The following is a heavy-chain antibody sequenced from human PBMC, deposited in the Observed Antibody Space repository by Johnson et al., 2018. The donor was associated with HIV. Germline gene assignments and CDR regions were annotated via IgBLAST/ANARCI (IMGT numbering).Heavy chain of an antibody. CDR1: GFTFSSYG. V-gene: IGHV3-30*18. Sequence: QVQLVESGGGVVQPGRSLRLSCAASGFTFSSYGMHWVRQAPGKGLEWVAVISYDGSNKYYADSVKGRFTISRDNSKNTLYLQMDSLRTEDTGVYYCAKAYCPGCDAFDIWGQGTMVTVSS. CDR3: AKAYCPGCDAFDI. CDR2: ISYDGSNK. J-gene: IGHJ3*02. D-gene: IGHD2-21*01.